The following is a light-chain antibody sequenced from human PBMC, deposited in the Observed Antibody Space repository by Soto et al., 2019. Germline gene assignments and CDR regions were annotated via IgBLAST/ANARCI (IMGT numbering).Light chain of an antibody. V-gene: IGKV3-15*01. CDR2: GAS. J-gene: IGKJ5*01. CDR3: QQYNNWPPYT. Sequence: EVVMTQSPATLSASPGERVILSCRASQNIGSNLACYQQRPGQAPRLLMYGASTRATETPARFSGSGSATDFTLTFSSLQSEDFAVYYCQQYNNWPPYTFGQGTRLEI. CDR1: QNIGSN.